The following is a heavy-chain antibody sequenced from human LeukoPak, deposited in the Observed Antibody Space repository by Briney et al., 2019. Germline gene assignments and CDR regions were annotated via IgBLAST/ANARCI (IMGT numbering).Heavy chain of an antibody. CDR2: INHSGST. CDR3: ARGKLMTTVTNYYYGMDV. D-gene: IGHD4-17*01. CDR1: GGSFSGYY. V-gene: IGHV4-34*01. Sequence: SETLSLTCAVYGGSFSGYYWSWIRQPPGKGLEWIGEINHSGSTNYNPSLKSRVTISVDTSKNQFSLKLSSVTAADTAMYYCARGKLMTTVTNYYYGMDVWGQGTTVTVSS. J-gene: IGHJ6*02.